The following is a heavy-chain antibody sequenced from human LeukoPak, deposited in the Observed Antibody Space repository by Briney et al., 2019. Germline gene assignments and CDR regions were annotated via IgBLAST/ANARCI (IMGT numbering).Heavy chain of an antibody. CDR2: IYSGGST. CDR1: GFTVSSNY. CDR3: ARDYGDYGGPVDY. Sequence: GGSLRLSCAASGFTVSSNYMSWVRQAPGKGLEWVSVIYSGGSTYYADSVKGRFTISRDNSKNTLYLQVNSLRAEDTAVYYCARDYGDYGGPVDYWGQGTLVTVSS. D-gene: IGHD4-17*01. V-gene: IGHV3-53*01. J-gene: IGHJ4*02.